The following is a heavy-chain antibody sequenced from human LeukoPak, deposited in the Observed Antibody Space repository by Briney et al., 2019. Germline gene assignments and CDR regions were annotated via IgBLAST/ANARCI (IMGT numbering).Heavy chain of an antibody. CDR1: GGSFSGYY. Sequence: PSETLSLTCAVYGGSFSGYYWSWICQPPGKGLEWIGEINHSGSTNYNPSLKSRVTISVDTSKNQFSLKLSSVTAADTAVYYCARSNPYYYGSGSYFHYWGQGTLVTVSS. CDR2: INHSGST. CDR3: ARSNPYYYGSGSYFHY. J-gene: IGHJ4*02. D-gene: IGHD3-10*01. V-gene: IGHV4-34*01.